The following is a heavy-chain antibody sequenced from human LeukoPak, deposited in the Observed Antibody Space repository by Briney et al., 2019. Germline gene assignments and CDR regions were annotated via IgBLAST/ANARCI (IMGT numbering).Heavy chain of an antibody. CDR1: GFTFSSYG. CDR2: ISYDGTTT. V-gene: IGHV3-30*18. CDR3: AKVHLTYYYDSSGYGFQDY. D-gene: IGHD3-22*01. Sequence: GGSLRLSCAAYGFTFSSYGMHWVRQAPGKGLEWVAVISYDGTTTYYVDSVRGRFIISRDNSKNTLYLHMHSLRAEDTAVYYCAKVHLTYYYDSSGYGFQDYWGRGTLVTVSS. J-gene: IGHJ4*02.